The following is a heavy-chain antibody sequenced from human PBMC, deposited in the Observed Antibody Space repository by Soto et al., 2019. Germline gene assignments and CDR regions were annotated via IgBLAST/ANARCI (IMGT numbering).Heavy chain of an antibody. CDR3: ACSYGSGSYYGMDV. J-gene: IGHJ6*02. CDR1: GVTFSSYA. CDR2: IIPIFGTA. Sequence: QVQLVQSGAEVKKPGSSVKVSCKASGVTFSSYAISWVRQAPGQGLEWMGGIIPIFGTANYAQKFQGRVTITADESTSTAYMELSSLRSEDTAVYYCACSYGSGSYYGMDVWGQGTTVTVSS. V-gene: IGHV1-69*01. D-gene: IGHD3-10*01.